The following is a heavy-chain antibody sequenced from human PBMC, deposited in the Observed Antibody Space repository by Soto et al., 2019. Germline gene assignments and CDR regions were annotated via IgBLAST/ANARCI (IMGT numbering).Heavy chain of an antibody. V-gene: IGHV4-39*01. CDR1: GGSISSSSYY. J-gene: IGHJ4*02. Sequence: PSETLSLTCTVSGGSISSSSYYWGWIRQPPGKGLEWIGSIYYSGSTYYNPSLKSRVTISVDTSKNQFSLKLSSVTAADTAVYYGARRITRDYYFDYWGQGTLVTVSS. D-gene: IGHD3-10*01. CDR2: IYYSGST. CDR3: ARRITRDYYFDY.